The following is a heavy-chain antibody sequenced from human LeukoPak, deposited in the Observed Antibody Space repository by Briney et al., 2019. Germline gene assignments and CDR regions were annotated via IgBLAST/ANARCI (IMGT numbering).Heavy chain of an antibody. Sequence: PSETLSLTCTVSGGSISSYYWSWIRRPPGKGLEWIGYIYYSGSTNYNPSLKSRVTISVDTSKNQFSLKLSSVTAADTAVYYCAREAHTIFGVVIFDYWGQGTLVTVSS. D-gene: IGHD3-3*01. CDR2: IYYSGST. V-gene: IGHV4-59*01. CDR3: AREAHTIFGVVIFDY. CDR1: GGSISSYY. J-gene: IGHJ4*02.